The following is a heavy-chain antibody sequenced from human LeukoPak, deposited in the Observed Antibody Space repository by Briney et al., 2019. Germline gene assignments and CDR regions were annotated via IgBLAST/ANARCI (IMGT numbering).Heavy chain of an antibody. CDR2: IYPGDSDT. Sequence: HGEPLKISCKGSGYSFTGYWIVWVSQMPGKGLEWVGIIYPGDSDTRYSPSFQGQVTISADKSISTAYLQWSSLQASDTAMYYCARALGSKHYYYYMDVWGKGTTVTVSS. J-gene: IGHJ6*03. CDR1: GYSFTGYW. CDR3: ARALGSKHYYYYMDV. D-gene: IGHD7-27*01. V-gene: IGHV5-51*01.